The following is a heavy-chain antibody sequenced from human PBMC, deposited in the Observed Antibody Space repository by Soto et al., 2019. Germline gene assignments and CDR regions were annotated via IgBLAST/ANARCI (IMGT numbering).Heavy chain of an antibody. CDR3: ASPTLGAFDI. CDR2: IYYSGST. J-gene: IGHJ3*02. Sequence: LSLTCTVSGGSISSSNYYWGWIRQPPGKGLEWIGSIYYSGSTSYNSSLKSRVTISVDTSKNQFSLRLRSVTAADTAVYYCASPTLGAFDIWGQGTMVTVSS. V-gene: IGHV4-39*01. CDR1: GGSISSSNYY. D-gene: IGHD3-16*01.